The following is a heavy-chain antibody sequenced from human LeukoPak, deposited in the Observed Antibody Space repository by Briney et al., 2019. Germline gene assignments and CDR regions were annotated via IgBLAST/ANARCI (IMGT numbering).Heavy chain of an antibody. CDR3: AKAGDISDYGDSYFDY. J-gene: IGHJ4*02. CDR1: GFTFSSYG. CDR2: ISYDGSNK. V-gene: IGHV3-30*18. Sequence: PGGSLRLSCAASGFTFSSYGMHWVRQAPGKGLEWVAVISYDGSNKYYADSVKGRFTISRDNSKNTLYLQMNSLRAEDTAVYYCAKAGDISDYGDSYFDYWGQGTLVTVSS. D-gene: IGHD4-17*01.